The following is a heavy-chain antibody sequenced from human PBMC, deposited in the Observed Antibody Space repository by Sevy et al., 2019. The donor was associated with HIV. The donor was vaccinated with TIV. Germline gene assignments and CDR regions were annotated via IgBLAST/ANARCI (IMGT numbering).Heavy chain of an antibody. CDR3: ARDEVTVAGNYYFDY. CDR2: ISSGSSFI. CDR1: GFSISGYT. V-gene: IGHV3-21*04. J-gene: IGHJ4*02. Sequence: GGSLRLSCAASGFSISGYTMNWVRQAPGKGLEWVSSISSGSSFIYYADSLKGRFTISRDNARNLLYLQMNSLRAEDTAVYYCARDEVTVAGNYYFDYWGQGTLVTVSS. D-gene: IGHD6-19*01.